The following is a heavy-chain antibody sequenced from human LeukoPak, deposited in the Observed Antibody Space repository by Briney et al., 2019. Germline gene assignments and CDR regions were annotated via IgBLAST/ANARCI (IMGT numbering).Heavy chain of an antibody. Sequence: SETLSLTCTVSGGSISSYYWRWIRQPAGKGLEWIGRIYTSGSTHYNPSLTSRVTMSVDTSKNQCSLKLSSVTAAYTAVYYCASSLSSSWYLDYWGQGTLVTVSS. J-gene: IGHJ4*02. CDR2: IYTSGST. D-gene: IGHD6-13*01. CDR1: GGSISSYY. CDR3: ASSLSSSWYLDY. V-gene: IGHV4-4*07.